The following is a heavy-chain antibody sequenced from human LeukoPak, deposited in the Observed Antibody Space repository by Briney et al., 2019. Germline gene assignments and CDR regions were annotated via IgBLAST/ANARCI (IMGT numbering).Heavy chain of an antibody. V-gene: IGHV4-39*01. J-gene: IGHJ3*02. CDR2: IYYSRST. Sequence: SETLSLTCTVSGGSISSSSYYWGWIRQPPGKGLEWIGSIYYSRSTYYNPSLKSRVTISVDTSKNKFSLKLNSVTAADTAVYYCARPAYRGSYYDAFDIWGQGTMVTVSS. CDR1: GGSISSSSYY. CDR3: ARPAYRGSYYDAFDI. D-gene: IGHD1-26*01.